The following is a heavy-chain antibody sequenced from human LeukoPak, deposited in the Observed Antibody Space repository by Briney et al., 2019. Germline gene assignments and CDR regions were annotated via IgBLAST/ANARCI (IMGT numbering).Heavy chain of an antibody. Sequence: ASVKVSCKVSGYTLSELSMHWVRQAPGKGLEWMGGFDPEDGETIYAQKFQGRVTMTEDTSTDTAYMELSSLRSEDTAVYYCATAVGATYYYYGMDVWGQGTTVTVSS. D-gene: IGHD1-26*01. CDR1: GYTLSELS. J-gene: IGHJ6*02. V-gene: IGHV1-24*01. CDR2: FDPEDGET. CDR3: ATAVGATYYYYGMDV.